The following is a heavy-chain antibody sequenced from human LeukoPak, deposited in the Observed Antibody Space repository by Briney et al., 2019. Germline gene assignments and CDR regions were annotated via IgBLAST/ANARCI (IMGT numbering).Heavy chain of an antibody. CDR3: AKEYGSSWYLTYYYYMDV. CDR2: ISYDGSYM. V-gene: IGHV3-30-3*02. J-gene: IGHJ6*03. CDR1: GFTFSSYA. Sequence: GGSLRLSCVASGFTFSSYAMHWVRQAPGKGLEWVAVISYDGSYMSYADSVKGRFTISRDNSKNTLHVQMNSLRAEDTAVYYCAKEYGSSWYLTYYYYMDVWGKGTTVTVSS. D-gene: IGHD6-13*01.